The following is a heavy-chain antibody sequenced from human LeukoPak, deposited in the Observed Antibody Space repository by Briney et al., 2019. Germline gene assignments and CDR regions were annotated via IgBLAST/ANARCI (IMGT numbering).Heavy chain of an antibody. V-gene: IGHV4-59*12. CDR3: ARGGSRNWFDP. D-gene: IGHD1-14*01. J-gene: IGHJ5*02. Sequence: SETLSLTCTVSGGSISSYYWSWIRQPPGKGLEWIGYIYYSGSTNYNPSLKSRVTISVDTSKNQFSLKLSSVTAADTAVYYCARGGSRNWFDPWGQGTLVTVSS. CDR2: IYYSGST. CDR1: GGSISSYY.